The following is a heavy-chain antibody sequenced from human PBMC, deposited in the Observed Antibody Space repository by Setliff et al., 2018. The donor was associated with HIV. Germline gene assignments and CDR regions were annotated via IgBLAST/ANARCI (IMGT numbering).Heavy chain of an antibody. CDR2: INVANGNT. CDR1: GYNFTDYA. J-gene: IGHJ4*02. Sequence: ASVKVSCKSSGYNFTDYAIHWVRQALGQRPQWMGWINVANGNTKNSQKFQDRVTIARDTPAKTAYLVVSSLRSEDTAVYYCGRSSYRSSTVIGIDYWGQGTLVTVSS. CDR3: GRSSYRSSTVIGIDY. V-gene: IGHV1-3*01. D-gene: IGHD2-21*01.